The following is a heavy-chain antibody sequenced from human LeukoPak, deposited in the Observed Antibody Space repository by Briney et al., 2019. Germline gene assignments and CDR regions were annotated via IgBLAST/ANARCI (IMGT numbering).Heavy chain of an antibody. CDR3: ARGSRAEAGGGFYYYYMDV. V-gene: IGHV1-8*01. CDR1: GYTFTSYD. J-gene: IGHJ6*03. Sequence: ASVKVSCKASGYTFTSYDINWVRQATGQGLEWMGWMNPNSGNTGYAQKFQGRVTMTRNTSISTAYMELSSLRSEDTAVYYCARGSRAEAGGGFYYYYMDVWGKGTTVTVSS. D-gene: IGHD2-2*01. CDR2: MNPNSGNT.